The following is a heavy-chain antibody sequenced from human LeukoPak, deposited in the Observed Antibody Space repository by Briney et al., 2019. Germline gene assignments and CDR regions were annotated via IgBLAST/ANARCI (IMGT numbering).Heavy chain of an antibody. CDR1: GFTFSSYW. CDR2: INSDGSST. Sequence: GESLRLSCAASGFTFSSYWMHWVRQAPGKGLVWVSRINSDGSSTRYADSVKGRFTISRDNAKNTLYLQMNSLRAEDTAVYYCAGAYCGGDCYSVYFDYWGQGTLVTVSS. D-gene: IGHD2-21*02. V-gene: IGHV3-74*01. J-gene: IGHJ4*02. CDR3: AGAYCGGDCYSVYFDY.